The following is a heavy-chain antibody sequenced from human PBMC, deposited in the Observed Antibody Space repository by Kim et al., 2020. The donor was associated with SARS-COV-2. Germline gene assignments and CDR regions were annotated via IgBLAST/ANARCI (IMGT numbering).Heavy chain of an antibody. J-gene: IGHJ3*01. CDR3: ARDRCTNGVCSDAFDG. CDR1: GYTFTNHD. CDR2: MNPNTGKA. V-gene: IGHV1-8*01. D-gene: IGHD2-8*01. Sequence: ASVKVSCKTSGYTFTNHDINWVRQAAGQGLEYMGWMNPNTGKADYAQKFQGRLTMTRDTSISTAYMELSGLTSEDTAIYYCARDRCTNGVCSDAFDGWGQGTVITVSS.